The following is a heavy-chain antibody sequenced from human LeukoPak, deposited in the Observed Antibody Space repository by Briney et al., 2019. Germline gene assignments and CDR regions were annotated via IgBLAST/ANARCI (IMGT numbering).Heavy chain of an antibody. CDR2: ISGSGGSI. Sequence: GGSLRLSCAASGFTFSSYAMSWVRQAPGKGLEWVSAISGSGGSIYYADSVKGRFTISRDNSKNTLYLQMNSLRAEDTAVYYCAKPPFTYGSGRIPSGFDPWGQGTLVTVSS. J-gene: IGHJ5*02. V-gene: IGHV3-23*01. CDR1: GFTFSSYA. CDR3: AKPPFTYGSGRIPSGFDP. D-gene: IGHD3-10*01.